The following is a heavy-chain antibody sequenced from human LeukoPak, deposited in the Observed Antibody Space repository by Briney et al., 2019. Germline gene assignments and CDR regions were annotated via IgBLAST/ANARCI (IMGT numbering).Heavy chain of an antibody. CDR3: ARLNSGNDSTDAFDI. CDR1: GYSFTSYW. J-gene: IGHJ3*02. V-gene: IGHV5-51*01. CDR2: IYRGDSDT. Sequence: GESLKISCKGSGYSFTSYWIGWVRQMPGKGLEWMGIIYRGDSDTRYSPSFQGQVTISADKSISTAYLQWSSLKASDTAMYYCARLNSGNDSTDAFDIWGQGTMVTVSS. D-gene: IGHD5-12*01.